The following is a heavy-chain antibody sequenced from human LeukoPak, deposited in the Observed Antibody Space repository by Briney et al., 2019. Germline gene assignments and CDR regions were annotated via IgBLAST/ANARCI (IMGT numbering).Heavy chain of an antibody. CDR2: ISDTGSI. CDR1: TDSISDHY. J-gene: IGHJ5*02. CDR3: ARLTENNWFDP. V-gene: IGHV4-59*11. Sequence: SETLSLTCTVSTDSISDHYWGWIRQPPGQGLEWIAYISDTGSISYKPSLKSRVTISLTTSQNQFSRKVTSVNTSDTAVYYCARLTENNWFDPWGQGILVTVSS. D-gene: IGHD4/OR15-4a*01.